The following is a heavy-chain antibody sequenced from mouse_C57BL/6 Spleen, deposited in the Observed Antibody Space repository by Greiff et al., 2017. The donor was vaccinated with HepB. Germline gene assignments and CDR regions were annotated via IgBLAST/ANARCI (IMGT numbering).Heavy chain of an antibody. Sequence: QVQLQQPGAELVRPGSSVKLSCKASGYTFTSYWMDWVKQRPGQGLEWIGNIYPSDSETHYNQKFKDKATLTVDKSSSTAYMQLSSLTSEDSAVYYCARGGNSDFDYWGQGTTLTVSS. J-gene: IGHJ2*01. CDR3: ARGGNSDFDY. CDR2: IYPSDSET. CDR1: GYTFTSYW. V-gene: IGHV1-61*01.